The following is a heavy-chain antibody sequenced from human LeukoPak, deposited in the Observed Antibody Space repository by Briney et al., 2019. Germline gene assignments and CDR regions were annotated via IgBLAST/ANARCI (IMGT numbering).Heavy chain of an antibody. CDR1: GFTFSASP. V-gene: IGHV3-73*01. D-gene: IGHD2-2*02. Sequence: GGSLRLSCAASGFTFSASPMHWVRQASGKGLEWVGRITGTYATAYSASVKGRFTISRDDSKYTTYLQMNSLETEDTAVYYCTREGCGATSCYTNGYWGQGTLVTVSS. CDR3: TREGCGATSCYTNGY. J-gene: IGHJ4*02. CDR2: ITGTYAT.